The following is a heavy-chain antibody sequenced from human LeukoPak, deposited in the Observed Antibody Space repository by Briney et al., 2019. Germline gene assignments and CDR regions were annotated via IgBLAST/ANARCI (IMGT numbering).Heavy chain of an antibody. V-gene: IGHV4-59*12. Sequence: SETLSLTCTVSGGSISSYYWSWIRQPPGKGLEWIGYIYYSGSTNYNPSLKSRVTISVDTSKNQFSLKLSSVTAADTAVYYCARGRYYYDSSGYYYWGQGTLVTVSS. CDR1: GGSISSYY. D-gene: IGHD3-22*01. CDR2: IYYSGST. J-gene: IGHJ4*02. CDR3: ARGRYYYDSSGYYY.